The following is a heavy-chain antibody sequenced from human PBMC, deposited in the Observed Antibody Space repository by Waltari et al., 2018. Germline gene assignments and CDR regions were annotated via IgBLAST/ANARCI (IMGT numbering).Heavy chain of an antibody. CDR3: ATHPPSQLGVVLNWFDP. V-gene: IGHV4-39*01. J-gene: IGHJ5*02. Sequence: QLQLQESGPGLVKPSATLSLTCTVSGGPISCSTLFLCWIRQPLGKGLEWRGSIYDRGTTYYNPSLKSRVTISVDTSKNQFSLKVNSVTAADTAVYYCATHPPSQLGVVLNWFDPWGQGILVTVSS. CDR2: IYDRGTT. CDR1: GGPISCSTLF. D-gene: IGHD3-16*01.